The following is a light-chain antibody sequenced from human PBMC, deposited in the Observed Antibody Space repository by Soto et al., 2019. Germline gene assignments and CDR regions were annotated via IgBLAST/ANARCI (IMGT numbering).Light chain of an antibody. V-gene: IGKV2-28*01. J-gene: IGKJ4*01. CDR1: QSLLHSNGYNY. CDR2: LGS. Sequence: DIVMTQSPLSLPVTPGEPASISCRSSQSLLHSNGYNYLDWYLQKPGQSPQLLIYLGSNRASGVPDRFSVSGSGTDFTLSISSVEAEDVGGYYCMQTLQTPLTVGGGTKVDIK. CDR3: MQTLQTPLT.